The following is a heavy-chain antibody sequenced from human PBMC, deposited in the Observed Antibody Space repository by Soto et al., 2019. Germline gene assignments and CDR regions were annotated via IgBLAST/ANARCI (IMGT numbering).Heavy chain of an antibody. CDR1: GGSFSGYY. D-gene: IGHD3-10*01. J-gene: IGHJ4*02. Sequence: PSETLSLTCAVYGGSFSGYYWSWIRQPPGKGLEWIGEINHSGSTNYNPSLKSRVTISVDTSKNQFSLKLSSVTAADTAVYYCARGRVGTMVRGVRYYFDYWGQGTLVTAPQ. V-gene: IGHV4-34*01. CDR2: INHSGST. CDR3: ARGRVGTMVRGVRYYFDY.